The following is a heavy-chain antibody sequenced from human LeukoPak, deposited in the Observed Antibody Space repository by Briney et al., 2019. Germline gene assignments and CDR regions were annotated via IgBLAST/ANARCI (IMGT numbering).Heavy chain of an antibody. D-gene: IGHD2-2*02. V-gene: IGHV3-48*01. Sequence: PGGSLRLSCAAPGFTFSSYSMNWVRQAPGKGLEWVSYISSSSSTIYYADSVKGRFTISRDNAKNSLYLQMNSLRAEDTAVYYCARDLPGYCSSTSCYTVYWGQGTLVTVSS. CDR2: ISSSSSTI. CDR3: ARDLPGYCSSTSCYTVY. J-gene: IGHJ4*02. CDR1: GFTFSSYS.